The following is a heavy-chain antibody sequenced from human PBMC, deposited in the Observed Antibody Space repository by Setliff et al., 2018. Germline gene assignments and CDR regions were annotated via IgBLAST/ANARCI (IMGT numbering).Heavy chain of an antibody. CDR3: ARHPYYYGSGTYLDNNNRWFDP. J-gene: IGHJ5*02. CDR2: IYPGDSIT. CDR1: GYSFSTCW. D-gene: IGHD3-10*01. V-gene: IGHV5-51*01. Sequence: PGESLMLPRKGPGYSFSTCWIGWVRQMPGKGLEWMGIIYPGDSITRYSPSFQGQVTISVDKSINTAYLQWSSLRASDTAIYYCARHPYYYGSGTYLDNNNRWFDPWGQGTLVTVSS.